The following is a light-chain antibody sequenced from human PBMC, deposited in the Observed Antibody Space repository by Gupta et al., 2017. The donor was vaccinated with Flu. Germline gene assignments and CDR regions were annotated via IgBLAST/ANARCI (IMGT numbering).Light chain of an antibody. J-gene: IGLJ3*02. CDR1: VLGDNY. CDR2: EDR. V-gene: IGLV3-22*01. Sequence: SYDLTQLPSVSVSPGQTARNTCSGDVLGDNYADWYQPKQAPVLVVCRYEDRDRYPRIPECVSGSASTTTMTMNMGRVLAEDEYYYYCLYGNDDNMVFGGGTKLTVL. CDR3: LYGNDDNMV.